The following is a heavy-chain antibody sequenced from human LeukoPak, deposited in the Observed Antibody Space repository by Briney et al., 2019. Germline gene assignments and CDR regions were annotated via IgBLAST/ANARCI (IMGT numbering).Heavy chain of an antibody. CDR3: ARDLGQYYDTSDNWFDP. Sequence: GGSLRLSCSASGFIFRSYSMNWVRQTPGKGLEWISYISGSSNTIYYADSVKGRFTISRDNAKNTLNLQMNSLRAEDTAVYYCARDLGQYYDTSDNWFDPWGQGTLVTVSS. D-gene: IGHD3-22*01. V-gene: IGHV3-48*04. J-gene: IGHJ5*02. CDR2: ISGSSNTI. CDR1: GFIFRSYS.